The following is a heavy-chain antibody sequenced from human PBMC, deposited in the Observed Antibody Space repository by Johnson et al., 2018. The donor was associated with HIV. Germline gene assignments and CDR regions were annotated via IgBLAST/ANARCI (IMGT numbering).Heavy chain of an antibody. CDR3: AKSPGKDHGGNSGAFDI. V-gene: IGHV3-33*06. D-gene: IGHD4-23*01. CDR1: GFTFSSYG. Sequence: QVQLVESGGGVVQPGRSLRLSCAASGFTFSSYGMHWVRQAPGKGLEWVAVIWYDGSNKYYADSVKGRFTISRDNSENTMYLQMNSLRAEDTAVYYCAKSPGKDHGGNSGAFDIWGQGTMVTVSS. J-gene: IGHJ3*02. CDR2: IWYDGSNK.